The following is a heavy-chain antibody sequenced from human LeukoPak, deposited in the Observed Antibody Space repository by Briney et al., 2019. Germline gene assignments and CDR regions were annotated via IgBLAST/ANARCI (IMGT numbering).Heavy chain of an antibody. CDR2: FDPEDGET. CDR1: GYTLTELS. J-gene: IGHJ4*02. D-gene: IGHD1-7*01. V-gene: IGHV1-24*01. Sequence: ASVKVSCKVSGYTLTELSMHWVRQAPGKGLEWMGGFDPEDGETIYAQKFQGRVTMTEDTSTDTTYMELSSLRSEDTAVYYCATLSTGTTLFQDTTYYFDYWGQGTLVTVSS. CDR3: ATLSTGTTLFQDTTYYFDY.